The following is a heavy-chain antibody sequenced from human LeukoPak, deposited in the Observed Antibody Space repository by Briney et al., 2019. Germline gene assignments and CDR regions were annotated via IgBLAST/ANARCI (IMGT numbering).Heavy chain of an antibody. CDR2: IYPGVSDT. D-gene: IGHD6-25*01. CDR3: ARSPATFFDY. Sequence: GESLKISCKGSGYSFTSYWIGWVRQMPGKGVEWMGVIYPGVSDTRHTPSFQAQVTLSADKSISPAYLQWSRLKASDTTMYYCARSPATFFDYWGRRTLVTVSS. J-gene: IGHJ4*02. CDR1: GYSFTSYW. V-gene: IGHV5-51*01.